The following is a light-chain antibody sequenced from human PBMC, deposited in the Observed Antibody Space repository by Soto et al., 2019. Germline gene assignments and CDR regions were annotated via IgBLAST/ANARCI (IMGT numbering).Light chain of an antibody. J-gene: IGKJ1*01. V-gene: IGKV1-5*03. CDR3: QQYNSYSGWT. CDR2: KAS. Sequence: DIQMTQSPSTLSASVGDRVTITCRASQTINNWLAWYQQKLGRAPKLLIYKASSLESGVPSRFSGSGSGTEFTLTISSLQPDDFATYYCQQYNSYSGWTFGQGTKVEIK. CDR1: QTINNW.